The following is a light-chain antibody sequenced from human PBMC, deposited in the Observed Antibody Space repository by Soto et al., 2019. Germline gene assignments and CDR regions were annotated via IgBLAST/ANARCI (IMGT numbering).Light chain of an antibody. CDR3: AAWDDSLNGPHYV. J-gene: IGLJ1*01. Sequence: QSVLTQPPSASGTPGQRVTISCSGSTSNIATNTVSWFQQLPRTAPKLLIYSNNQRPSGVPDRFSGSKSGTSASLAISGLQSEDEADYYCAAWDDSLNGPHYVFGTGTKLTVL. CDR1: TSNIATNT. V-gene: IGLV1-44*01. CDR2: SNN.